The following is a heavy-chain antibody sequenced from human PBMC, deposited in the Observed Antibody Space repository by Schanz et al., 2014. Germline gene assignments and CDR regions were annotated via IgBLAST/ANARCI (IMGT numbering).Heavy chain of an antibody. CDR2: ISWNSGGI. CDR3: AKVREWWPYYFDY. D-gene: IGHD2-15*01. CDR1: GFTFDDYA. Sequence: VHLVESGGGVVQPGRSLRLSCAASGFTFDDYAIHWVRQAPGKGLEWVSGISWNSGGIGYADSVKGRFTISRDNAKNSLFLQMNSLRAEDTAVYYCAKVREWWPYYFDYWGQGTLVTVSS. V-gene: IGHV3-9*01. J-gene: IGHJ4*02.